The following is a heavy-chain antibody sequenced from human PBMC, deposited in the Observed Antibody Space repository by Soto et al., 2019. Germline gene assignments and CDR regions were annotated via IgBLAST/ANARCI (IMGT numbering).Heavy chain of an antibody. D-gene: IGHD3-16*02. CDR3: SRGRGLSEWRY. J-gene: IGHJ4*02. CDR2: IWYDESKK. CDR1: GFTFSNYG. Sequence: QVQLVESGGGVVQPGRSLRLSCAASGFTFSNYGMHWVRQAPGKGLEWVAVIWYDESKKYYADSVKGRFTISRDSSKKTLYLRMNSLRAEEPAVSYCSRGRGLSEWRYWGQGTLVTVSS. V-gene: IGHV3-33*01.